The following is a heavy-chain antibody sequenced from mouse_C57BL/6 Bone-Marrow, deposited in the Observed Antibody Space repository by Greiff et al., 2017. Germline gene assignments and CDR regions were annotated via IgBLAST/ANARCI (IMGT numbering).Heavy chain of an antibody. CDR3: ALSGFDY. CDR1: GFTFSSYA. V-gene: IGHV5-4*03. J-gene: IGHJ2*01. Sequence: EVKLVESGGGLVKPGGSLKLSCAASGFTFSSYAMSWVRQTPEKRLEWVATISDGGSYTYYPDNVKGRFTISRDNAKNNLYLQMGHLKSEDTAMYYCALSGFDYWGQGTTLTVSA. D-gene: IGHD3-1*01. CDR2: ISDGGSYT.